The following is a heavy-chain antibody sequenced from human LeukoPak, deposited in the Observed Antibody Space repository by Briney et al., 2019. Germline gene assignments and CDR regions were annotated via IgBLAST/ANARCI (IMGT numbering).Heavy chain of an antibody. Sequence: ASVKVSCKASGYTFTSYGISWVRQAPGQGLEWMGWINTNTGNPTYAQGFTGRFVFSLDTSVSTAYLQISSLKAEDTAVYYCARDQYVLLWFGELTDAFDIWGQGTMVTVSS. D-gene: IGHD3-10*01. J-gene: IGHJ3*02. V-gene: IGHV7-4-1*02. CDR3: ARDQYVLLWFGELTDAFDI. CDR1: GYTFTSYG. CDR2: INTNTGNP.